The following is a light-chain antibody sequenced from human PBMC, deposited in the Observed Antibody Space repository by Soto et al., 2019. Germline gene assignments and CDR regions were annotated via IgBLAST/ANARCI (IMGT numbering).Light chain of an antibody. V-gene: IGLV1-47*01. J-gene: IGLJ1*01. CDR3: SAWDDSRSVYV. CDR2: RNN. Sequence: QSVLTQPPSASGTPGQRVTISCSGSIXNIGSNPVYWHQQLPGTAPKLLIFRNNQRPSGVPDRFSDSKSGTSASLAISGLRSEDEADYYCSAWDDSRSVYVFGTGTKGIVL. CDR1: IXNIGSNP.